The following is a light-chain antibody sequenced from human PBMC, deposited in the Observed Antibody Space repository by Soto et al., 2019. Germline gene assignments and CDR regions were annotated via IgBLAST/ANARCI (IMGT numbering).Light chain of an antibody. J-gene: IGLJ1*01. CDR2: EVT. CDR1: SSDIGAYNY. V-gene: IGLV2-14*01. CDR3: SSYTSSRTLV. Sequence: QSVLTQPASVSGSPGQSITISCTGTSSDIGAYNYVSWFQQHPGKAPKLIIYEVTYRPSGVSNRFSGSKSGNTASLTISGLQADDEADYYCSSYTSSRTLVFGTGTKSPS.